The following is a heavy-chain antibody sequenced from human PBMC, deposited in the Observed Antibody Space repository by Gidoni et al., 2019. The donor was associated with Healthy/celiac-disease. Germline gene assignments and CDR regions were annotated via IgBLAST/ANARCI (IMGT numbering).Heavy chain of an antibody. D-gene: IGHD2-2*02. Sequence: EVQLVESGGGLVKPGGSLRLSCAASGFTFSNAWMNWVRQAPGKGLEWVGRIKSKTDGGTTDYAAPVKGRFTISRDDSKNTLYLQMNSLKTEDTAVYYCTTPDCSSTSCYNLYYSYGMDVWGQGTTVTVSS. CDR2: IKSKTDGGTT. V-gene: IGHV3-15*07. CDR1: GFTFSNAW. J-gene: IGHJ6*02. CDR3: TTPDCSSTSCYNLYYSYGMDV.